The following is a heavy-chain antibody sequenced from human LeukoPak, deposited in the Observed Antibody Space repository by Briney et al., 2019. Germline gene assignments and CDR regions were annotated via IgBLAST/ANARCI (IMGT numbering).Heavy chain of an antibody. CDR3: ARGTYYYDSSGYYVFGSLDY. Sequence: SETLSLTCAVSGGSISSGGYSWSWIRQPPGKGLEWIGYIYYSGSTNYNPSLKSRVTISVDTSKNQFSLKLSSVTAADTAVYYCARGTYYYDSSGYYVFGSLDYWGQGTLVTVSS. CDR1: GGSISSGGYS. D-gene: IGHD3-22*01. J-gene: IGHJ4*02. CDR2: IYYSGST. V-gene: IGHV4-61*08.